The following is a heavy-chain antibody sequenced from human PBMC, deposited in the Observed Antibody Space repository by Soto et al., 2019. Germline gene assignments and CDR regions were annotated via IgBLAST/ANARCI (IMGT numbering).Heavy chain of an antibody. J-gene: IGHJ4*02. CDR1: GYTFTSYY. D-gene: IGHD1-20*01. CDR3: ATDITGTVGFDY. CDR2: INPSGGST. V-gene: IGHV1-46*01. Sequence: ASVKVSCKASGYTFTSYYMHWVRQAPGQGLEWMGIINPSGGSTNYAQKFQGRVTITADKSTSTAYMELSRLRSEDTAVYYCATDITGTVGFDYWGQGTLVTVSS.